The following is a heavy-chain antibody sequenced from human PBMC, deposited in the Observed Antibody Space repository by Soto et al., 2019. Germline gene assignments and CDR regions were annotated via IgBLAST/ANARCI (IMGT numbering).Heavy chain of an antibody. CDR1: GFSLSTSGVG. J-gene: IGHJ6*02. D-gene: IGHD6-19*01. CDR2: IYWDDDK. CDR3: AHRRGSGWYEHHFHYGMDV. V-gene: IGHV2-5*02. Sequence: QITLKESGPTLVKPTQTLTLTCTFSGFSLSTSGVGVGWIRQPPGKALEWLALIYWDDDKRYSPSLKSRLTITKDTPKHQAVLTMTNMDPVDTATYCCAHRRGSGWYEHHFHYGMDVWAQGTTLTVSS.